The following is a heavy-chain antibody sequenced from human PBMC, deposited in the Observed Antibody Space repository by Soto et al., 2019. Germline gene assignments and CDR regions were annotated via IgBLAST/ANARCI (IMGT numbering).Heavy chain of an antibody. Sequence: PSGTLSLTCPVSGGSISTYYWSWMRQPPGKGLEWIGYIYYSGSTNSNPSLKSRVTISEDTSKNQLSLKLSSVTAADTAVYYCARDAGGRGNGAFDIWGQGTMVTVSS. CDR3: ARDAGGRGNGAFDI. J-gene: IGHJ3*02. D-gene: IGHD3-16*01. CDR2: IYYSGST. V-gene: IGHV4-59*01. CDR1: GGSISTYY.